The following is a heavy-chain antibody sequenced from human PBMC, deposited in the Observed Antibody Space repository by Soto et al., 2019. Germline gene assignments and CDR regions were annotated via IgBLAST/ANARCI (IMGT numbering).Heavy chain of an antibody. CDR1: GYTFTSYA. Sequence: ASGKVSCKASGYTFTSYAMHWVRQAPGQRLEWMGWINAGNGNTKYSQKFQGRVTITRDTSASTAYMELSSLRSEDTAVYYCARNLISPTPFDYWGQGTLVTVSS. D-gene: IGHD2-21*01. CDR2: INAGNGNT. J-gene: IGHJ4*02. V-gene: IGHV1-3*01. CDR3: ARNLISPTPFDY.